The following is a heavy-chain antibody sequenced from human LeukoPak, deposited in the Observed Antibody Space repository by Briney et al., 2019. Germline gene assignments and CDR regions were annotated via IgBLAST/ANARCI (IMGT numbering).Heavy chain of an antibody. CDR3: ARDRNSGYSGYAFDC. CDR1: GFTFSSYS. Sequence: GGSLRLSCAASGFTFSSYSMNWVRQAPGKSLEEVSSISTSSSYIYYPDSVKGRFTISRDNAKNSLYLQMNSLRAEDTAVYYCARDRNSGYSGYAFDCWGQGTLVTVSS. D-gene: IGHD5-12*01. V-gene: IGHV3-21*01. CDR2: ISTSSSYI. J-gene: IGHJ4*02.